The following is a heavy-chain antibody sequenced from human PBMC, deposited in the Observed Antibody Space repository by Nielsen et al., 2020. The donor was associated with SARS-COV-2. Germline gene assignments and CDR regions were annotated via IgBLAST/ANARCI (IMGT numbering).Heavy chain of an antibody. J-gene: IGHJ6*02. V-gene: IGHV1-18*01. Sequence: ASVKVSCKASGYTFTSYGISWVRQAPGQGLEWMGWISAYNGNTNYAQKLQGRVTMTTDTSTSTAYMELRSLRSDDTAVYYCAREWRFLEWPDYYYGMDVWGQGTTVTVSS. CDR2: ISAYNGNT. D-gene: IGHD3-3*01. CDR3: AREWRFLEWPDYYYGMDV. CDR1: GYTFTSYG.